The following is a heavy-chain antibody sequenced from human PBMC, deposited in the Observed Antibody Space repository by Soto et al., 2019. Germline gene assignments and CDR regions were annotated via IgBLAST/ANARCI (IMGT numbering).Heavy chain of an antibody. V-gene: IGHV1-46*03. Sequence: ASVKVSCKASGYTFTSYYMHWVRQAPGQGLEWMGIINPSGGSTSYAQKFQGRVTMTRDTSTSTVYMELSSLRSEDTAVYYCARAPGIAVAGTRFYAFDIWGQGTMVTVSS. CDR1: GYTFTSYY. CDR3: ARAPGIAVAGTRFYAFDI. CDR2: INPSGGST. J-gene: IGHJ3*02. D-gene: IGHD6-19*01.